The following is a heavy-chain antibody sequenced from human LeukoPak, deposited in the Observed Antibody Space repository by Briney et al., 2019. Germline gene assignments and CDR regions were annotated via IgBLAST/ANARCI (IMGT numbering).Heavy chain of an antibody. CDR2: ISYDGSNK. CDR3: AKEPLVGSYYGPDY. Sequence: GGSLRLSCAASGFTFSSYGMHWVRQAPGKGLEWVAVISYDGSNKYYADSVKGRFTISRDNSKNTLYLQMNSLRAEDTAVYYCAKEPLVGSYYGPDYWGQGTLVTVSS. D-gene: IGHD1-26*01. J-gene: IGHJ4*02. V-gene: IGHV3-30*18. CDR1: GFTFSSYG.